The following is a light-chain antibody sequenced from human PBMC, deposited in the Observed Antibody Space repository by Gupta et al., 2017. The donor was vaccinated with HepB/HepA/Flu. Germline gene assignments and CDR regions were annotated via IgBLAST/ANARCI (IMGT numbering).Light chain of an antibody. J-gene: IGKJ4*01. Sequence: DIQMTQSPSSLSASVGDRVTITCRASQSISSYLNWYQQKPGKAPKLLIYAASSLQSGVPSRFSGRGSGTDFTLTISSLQPEDVATYYCQQSYRTPLTFGGGTKVEIK. CDR3: QQSYRTPLT. CDR2: AAS. V-gene: IGKV1-39*01. CDR1: QSISSY.